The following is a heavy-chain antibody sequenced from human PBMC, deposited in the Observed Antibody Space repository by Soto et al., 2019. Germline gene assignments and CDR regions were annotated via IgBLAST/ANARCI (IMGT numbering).Heavy chain of an antibody. CDR1: GYTFSDYG. J-gene: IGHJ4*02. D-gene: IGHD2-2*01. V-gene: IGHV1-18*01. CDR2: INTSNGNT. CDR3: ARSFIPENY. Sequence: QVHLVQSEGEVKKPGASVKVSCKTSGYTFSDYGVSWVRQAPGQGLEGMGWINTSNGNTKYEQKFQGRVSLSSDTSTRTVFLEVTSLKFDDAAVYYCARSFIPENYWGQGTRVTVSS.